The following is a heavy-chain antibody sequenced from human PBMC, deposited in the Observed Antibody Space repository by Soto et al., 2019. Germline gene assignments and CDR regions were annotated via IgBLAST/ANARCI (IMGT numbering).Heavy chain of an antibody. D-gene: IGHD1-26*01. J-gene: IGHJ4*02. CDR1: GGSISRSAYF. CDR3: ARELGGAIDF. CDR2: IYYSGST. Sequence: PSETLSLTCTVSGGSISRSAYFWGWVRQPPGKGLDWIGTIYYSGSTFYKPSPKSRVAIFVDTSKNQFSLHLNSVTAADTAVYYCARELGGAIDFWGLGTLVTVSS. V-gene: IGHV4-39*01.